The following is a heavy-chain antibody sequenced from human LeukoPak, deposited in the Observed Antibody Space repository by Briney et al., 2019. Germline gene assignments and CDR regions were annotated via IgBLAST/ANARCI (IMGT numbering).Heavy chain of an antibody. J-gene: IGHJ1*01. CDR3: ARDHPYSSSPEYFQH. CDR2: IRYDRSNK. CDR1: GFTFSSYG. V-gene: IGHV3-30*02. D-gene: IGHD6-6*01. Sequence: PGGSLRLSCAASGFTFSSYGMHWVRQAPGKGLEWVAFIRYDRSNKYYADSVKGRFTISRDNAKNSLYLQMNSLRAEDTAVYYCARDHPYSSSPEYFQHWGQGTLVTVSS.